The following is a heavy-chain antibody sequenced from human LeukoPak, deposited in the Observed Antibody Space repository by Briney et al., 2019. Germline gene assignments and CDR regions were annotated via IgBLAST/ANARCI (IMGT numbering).Heavy chain of an antibody. D-gene: IGHD3-22*01. J-gene: IGHJ4*02. CDR2: IYSGGST. CDR1: GFTVSSNY. V-gene: IGHV3-53*01. CDR3: ARGTGYYYYFDY. Sequence: GGSLRLSCAASGFTVSSNYMSWVRQAPGKGLEGVSVIYSGGSTYYADSVKGRFTISRDNSKNTLYLQMNSLRAEDTAVYYCARGTGYYYYFDYWGQGTLVTVSS.